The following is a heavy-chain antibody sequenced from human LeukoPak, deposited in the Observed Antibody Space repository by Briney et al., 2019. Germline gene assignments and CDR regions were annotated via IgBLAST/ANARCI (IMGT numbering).Heavy chain of an antibody. CDR3: AKDRVVRGVMGANDY. J-gene: IGHJ4*02. Sequence: PGGSLRLSCTASRFTFSSYAMTWVRQAPGKGLEWVSTISGSDSSTYYADSVKGRFTVSRDNSKNTLCLQMNSLRAEGTAVYYCAKDRVVRGVMGANDYWGQGALVTVSS. CDR2: ISGSDSST. D-gene: IGHD3-10*01. V-gene: IGHV3-23*01. CDR1: RFTFSSYA.